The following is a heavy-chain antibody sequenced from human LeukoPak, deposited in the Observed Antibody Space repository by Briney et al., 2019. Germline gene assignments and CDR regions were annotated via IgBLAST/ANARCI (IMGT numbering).Heavy chain of an antibody. D-gene: IGHD3-22*01. Sequence: SETLSLTCSVSGGSISSYYWSWIRQPPGKGLEWIGYIYYSGSTNYNPSLKSQVTISVDTSKNQSSLRLSSVTAADTAVYYCARVTGYIVEDYFDYWGQGTLVTVSS. CDR1: GGSISSYY. V-gene: IGHV4-59*01. J-gene: IGHJ4*02. CDR2: IYYSGST. CDR3: ARVTGYIVEDYFDY.